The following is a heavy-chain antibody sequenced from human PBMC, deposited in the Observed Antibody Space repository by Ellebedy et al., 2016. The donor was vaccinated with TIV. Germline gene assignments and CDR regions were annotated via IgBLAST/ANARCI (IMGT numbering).Heavy chain of an antibody. CDR3: ARDTSRGYSGYDHYYYYGMDV. V-gene: IGHV4-39*07. D-gene: IGHD5-12*01. CDR2: IYYSGST. CDR1: GGSISSSSYY. Sequence: SETLSLXXTVSGGSISSSSYYWGWIRQPPGKGLEWIGSIYYSGSTYYNPSLKSRVTISVDTSKNQFSLKLSSVTAADTAVYYCARDTSRGYSGYDHYYYYGMDVWGQGTTVTVSS. J-gene: IGHJ6*02.